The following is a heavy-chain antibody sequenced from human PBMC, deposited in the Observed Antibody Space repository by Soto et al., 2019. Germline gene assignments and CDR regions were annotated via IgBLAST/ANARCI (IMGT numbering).Heavy chain of an antibody. Sequence: PSETLSLTCSVSGGSISKYYWSWIRQSPGKGLEWIGNIYYNGSTNYNPSLKSRVTISVDTSKNHFSLKLTSVTAADTAVYYCARDESGGNYYWGQGTLVTVSS. D-gene: IGHD1-26*01. CDR3: ARDESGGNYY. J-gene: IGHJ4*02. CDR1: GGSISKYY. CDR2: IYYNGST. V-gene: IGHV4-59*01.